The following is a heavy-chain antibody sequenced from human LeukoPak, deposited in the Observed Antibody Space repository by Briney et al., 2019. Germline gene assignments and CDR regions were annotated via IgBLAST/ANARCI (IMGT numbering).Heavy chain of an antibody. J-gene: IGHJ3*02. V-gene: IGHV3-48*04. CDR3: ARLAAPDAFDI. Sequence: GGSLRLSCAASGFTFNTYTMNWVRQAPGKGLEWISYLSSGSDSIFYADSVKGRFTISRDNAKNSLYLQMNSLRAEDTAVYYCARLAAPDAFDIWGQGTMVTVSS. CDR1: GFTFNTYT. CDR2: LSSGSDSI. D-gene: IGHD6-13*01.